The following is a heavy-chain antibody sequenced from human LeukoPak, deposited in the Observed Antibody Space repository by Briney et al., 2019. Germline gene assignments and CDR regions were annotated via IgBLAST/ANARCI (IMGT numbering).Heavy chain of an antibody. D-gene: IGHD3-3*01. Sequence: ASVKVSCKASGYTFTSYDINWVRQATGQGLEWMGWMNPNSGNTGYAQKFQGRVTMTRNTSISTAYMELSSLRSEDTAVYYCASWGFPKVRFLEWGRADVWGNGTTVTVSS. V-gene: IGHV1-8*01. J-gene: IGHJ6*04. CDR3: ASWGFPKVRFLEWGRADV. CDR1: GYTFTSYD. CDR2: MNPNSGNT.